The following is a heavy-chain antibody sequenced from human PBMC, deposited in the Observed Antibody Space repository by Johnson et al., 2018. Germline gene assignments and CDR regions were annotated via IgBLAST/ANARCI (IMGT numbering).Heavy chain of an antibody. CDR3: ARGPPNFYYMDV. Sequence: QVQLVESGAEVKKPGASVNVSCKASGYTFTSYYMHWVRQAPGQGLEWMGIINPSGGSTSYAQKFQGRVTMTRDTATSTVYMELSSGRSEDTAVYYCARGPPNFYYMDVWGKGTTVTVSS. V-gene: IGHV1-46*01. CDR2: INPSGGST. J-gene: IGHJ6*03. CDR1: GYTFTSYY.